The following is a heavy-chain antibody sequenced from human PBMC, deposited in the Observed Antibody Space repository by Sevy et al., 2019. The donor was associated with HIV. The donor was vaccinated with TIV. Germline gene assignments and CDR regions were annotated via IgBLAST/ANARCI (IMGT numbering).Heavy chain of an antibody. D-gene: IGHD2-2*01. J-gene: IGHJ6*02. Sequence: GGSPRLSCVASGFTFRSYWISWVRQAPGKGLEWVANIKLDGSEKYYVDSVKGRFTISRDNAKNSLYLQMNSLRAEDTAVYYCARDCSSTSCLWGMDVWGQGTTVTVSS. CDR1: GFTFRSYW. CDR2: IKLDGSEK. CDR3: ARDCSSTSCLWGMDV. V-gene: IGHV3-7*03.